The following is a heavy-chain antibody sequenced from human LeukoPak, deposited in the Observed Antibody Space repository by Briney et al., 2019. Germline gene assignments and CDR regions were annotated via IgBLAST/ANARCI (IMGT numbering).Heavy chain of an antibody. Sequence: VASVKVSCKVSGYTLTELSMHWVRQAPGKGLEGMEGFDPEDGETIYAQKFQGRVTMTEDTSTDTAYMELSSLRSEDTAVYYCATLVRSYGGGWFDPWGQGTLVTVSS. CDR2: FDPEDGET. CDR3: ATLVRSYGGGWFDP. D-gene: IGHD1-26*01. CDR1: GYTLTELS. J-gene: IGHJ5*02. V-gene: IGHV1-24*01.